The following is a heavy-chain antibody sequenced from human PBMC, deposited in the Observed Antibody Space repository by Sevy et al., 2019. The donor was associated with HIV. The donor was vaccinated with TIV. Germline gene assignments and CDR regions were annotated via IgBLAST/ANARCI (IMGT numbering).Heavy chain of an antibody. CDR3: ARVTYYYDSSGYYYYGIDV. D-gene: IGHD3-22*01. CDR2: INPNSGGT. CDR1: GYTFTGYY. Sequence: ASVKVSCKASGYTFTGYYMHWVRQAPGQGLEWMGRINPNSGGTNYAQKFQGRVTMTRDTSISTAYMELSRLRSDDTAVYYCARVTYYYDSSGYYYYGIDVWGQGTTVTVSS. J-gene: IGHJ6*02. V-gene: IGHV1-2*06.